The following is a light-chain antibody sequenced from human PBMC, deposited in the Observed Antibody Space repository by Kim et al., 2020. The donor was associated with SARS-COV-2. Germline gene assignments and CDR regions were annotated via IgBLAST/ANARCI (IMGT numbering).Light chain of an antibody. V-gene: IGLV3-21*04. J-gene: IGLJ1*01. CDR2: FDG. CDR1: KIGSKS. Sequence: APGKTARITCGGNKIGSKSVRWYEPKPGQAPVLVIYFDGDRPAGIPERFAGSNSGNTAALTISRVEAGDEADYYCQVWDSTSDHYVFGTGTQLTVL. CDR3: QVWDSTSDHYV.